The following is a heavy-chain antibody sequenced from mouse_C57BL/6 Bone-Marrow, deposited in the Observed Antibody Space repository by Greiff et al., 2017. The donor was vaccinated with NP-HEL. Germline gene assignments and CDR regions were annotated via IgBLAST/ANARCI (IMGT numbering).Heavy chain of an antibody. Sequence: QVQLKESGPGLVAPSQCLSISCTASGFSLTSYAISWVRQPPGKGLEWLGAISTGGGTTYYSAHISGLCTSTDNTTSKVFLKMNSLQTDETARYYCAREWVYYDNYPWFAYWGQGTLVTVSA. D-gene: IGHD2-1*01. J-gene: IGHJ3*01. V-gene: IGHV2-9-1*01. CDR2: ISTGGGT. CDR1: GFSLTSYA. CDR3: AREWVYYDNYPWFAY.